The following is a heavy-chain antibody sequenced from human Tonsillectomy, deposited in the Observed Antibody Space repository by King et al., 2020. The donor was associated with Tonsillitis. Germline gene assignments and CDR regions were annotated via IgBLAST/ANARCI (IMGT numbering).Heavy chain of an antibody. CDR1: GGSISSYY. Sequence: QLQESGPGLVKPSETLSLTCTVSGGSISSYYWNWIRQPPGKGLEWMGYIYYSGSTNDNPSPKGRVTISVDTTKNQFSLKLSSVTAADTAVYYCASYNNYYDSSGYFDYWGQGTLVTVSS. J-gene: IGHJ4*02. D-gene: IGHD3-22*01. CDR2: IYYSGST. V-gene: IGHV4-59*01. CDR3: ASYNNYYDSSGYFDY.